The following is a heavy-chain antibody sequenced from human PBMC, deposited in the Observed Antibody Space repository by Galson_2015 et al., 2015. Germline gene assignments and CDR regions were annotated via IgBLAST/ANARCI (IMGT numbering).Heavy chain of an antibody. CDR3: AKDLDSSGRCGRYEDNWFDP. D-gene: IGHD6-25*01. CDR2: ISSDGDNK. V-gene: IGHV3-23*01. CDR1: GFTFSNYA. Sequence: SLRLSCAGSGFTFSNYAMNWVRQTPGKGLQWVSTISSDGDNKHYADSVTGRFTISRDDSRNTLSLQMNSLRVDDTAIYYCAKDLDSSGRCGRYEDNWFDPWGQGTLVTVSS. J-gene: IGHJ5*02.